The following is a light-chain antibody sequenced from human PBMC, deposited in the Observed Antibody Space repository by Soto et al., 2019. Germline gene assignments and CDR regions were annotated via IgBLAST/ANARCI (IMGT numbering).Light chain of an antibody. J-gene: IGLJ3*02. CDR2: EGS. CDR1: SSDVGSYNL. V-gene: IGLV2-23*01. Sequence: QAVVTQPASVSGSPGQSITISCTGTSSDVGSYNLVSWYQQHPGKAPKLMIYEGSKRPSGVSNHFSGSKSGNTASLTISGLQAEDEADYYCCSYAGSSTWVFGGGTKLTVL. CDR3: CSYAGSSTWV.